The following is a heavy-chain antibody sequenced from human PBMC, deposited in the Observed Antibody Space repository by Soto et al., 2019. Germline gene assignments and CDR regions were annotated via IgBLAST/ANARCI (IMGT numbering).Heavy chain of an antibody. Sequence: QVQLVQSGAEVRKPGASVKVSCKASGYTFSSYHMHWVRQAPGQGLEWMGMINTSGGSTTYAQKSQGRVAMTRDTATSTVYIDLSSLRSEDTAVYYCARAADYYDSNAYYYPDYWGQGALVTVSS. CDR1: GYTFSSYH. V-gene: IGHV1-46*01. CDR2: INTSGGST. D-gene: IGHD3-22*01. J-gene: IGHJ4*01. CDR3: ARAADYYDSNAYYYPDY.